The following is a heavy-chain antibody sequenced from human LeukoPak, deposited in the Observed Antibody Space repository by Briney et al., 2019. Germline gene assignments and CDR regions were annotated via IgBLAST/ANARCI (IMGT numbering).Heavy chain of an antibody. V-gene: IGHV3-33*06. CDR2: IWYDGSNK. CDR3: AKAYYAHQLGSYYYYMDV. Sequence: PGRSLRLSCAASGFTFSSYGMHWVRQAPGKGLEWVTVIWYDGSNKYYADSVKGRFTISRDNSKNTLYLQMNSLRAEDTAVYYCAKAYYAHQLGSYYYYMDVWGKGTTVTVSS. D-gene: IGHD1-26*01. CDR1: GFTFSSYG. J-gene: IGHJ6*03.